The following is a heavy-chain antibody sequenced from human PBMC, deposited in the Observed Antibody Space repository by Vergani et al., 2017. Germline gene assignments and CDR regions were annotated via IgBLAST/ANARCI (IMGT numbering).Heavy chain of an antibody. CDR1: GFSLSTSGVG. Sequence: QITLKESGPTLVKPTQTLTLTCTFSGFSLSTSGVGVGWIRQPPGKALEWLALIYWNDDKRYSPSLKSGLTITKDTSKNQVVLTMTNMDPVDTATYYCAHRPRRYYYDSSGYYSPGAFDIWGQGTMVTVSS. CDR3: AHRPRRYYYDSSGYYSPGAFDI. CDR2: IYWNDDK. V-gene: IGHV2-5*01. J-gene: IGHJ3*02. D-gene: IGHD3-22*01.